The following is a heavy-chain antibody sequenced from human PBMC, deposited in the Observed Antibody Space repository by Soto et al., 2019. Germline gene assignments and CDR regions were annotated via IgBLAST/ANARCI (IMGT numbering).Heavy chain of an antibody. D-gene: IGHD3-22*01. V-gene: IGHV1-69*01. CDR3: ARFNYYDSSGYSNEAFDI. CDR1: GGTFSSYA. Sequence: QVQLVQSGAEVKKPGSSVKVSCKASGGTFSSYAISWVRQAPGQGLEWMGGIIPIFGTANYAQKFQGRVTITVDESTSTAYMELSSLRSEDTAVYYCARFNYYDSSGYSNEAFDIWGQGTMVTVSS. J-gene: IGHJ3*02. CDR2: IIPIFGTA.